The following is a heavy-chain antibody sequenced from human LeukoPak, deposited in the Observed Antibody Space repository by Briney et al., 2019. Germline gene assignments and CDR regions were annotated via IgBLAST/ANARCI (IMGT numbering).Heavy chain of an antibody. J-gene: IGHJ3*02. CDR3: AKDGGSDPDSFDI. V-gene: IGHV3-23*01. CDR1: GFTFSSYG. Sequence: GGSLRLSCAASGFTFSSYGMSRVRQAPGKGLEWVSTISGSGRSTYYADSVKGRFTISRDNTKNSLYLQMNSLRAEDTAVYYCAKDGGSDPDSFDIWGQGTMVTVSS. D-gene: IGHD2-15*01. CDR2: ISGSGRST.